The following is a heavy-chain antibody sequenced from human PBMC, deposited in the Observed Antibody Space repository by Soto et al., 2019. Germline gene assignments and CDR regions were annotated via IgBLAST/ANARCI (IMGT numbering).Heavy chain of an antibody. J-gene: IGHJ4*02. CDR3: AKGGWLYYYDSSGYRSPYYFDY. Sequence: GSLRLSCAASGFTFSSYGMHWVRQAPGKGLEWVAVISYDGSNKYYADSVKGRFTISRDNSKNTLYLQMNSLRAEDTAVYYCAKGGWLYYYDSSGYRSPYYFDYWGQGTLVTVSS. D-gene: IGHD3-22*01. CDR1: GFTFSSYG. CDR2: ISYDGSNK. V-gene: IGHV3-30*18.